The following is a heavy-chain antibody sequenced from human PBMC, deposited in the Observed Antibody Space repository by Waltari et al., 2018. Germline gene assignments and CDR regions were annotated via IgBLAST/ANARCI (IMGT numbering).Heavy chain of an antibody. CDR1: GFTVSSNY. CDR2: IYSGGST. Sequence: EVQLVETGGGLIQPGGSLRLSCAASGFTVSSNYMSWVRQAPGKGLEWVSVIYSGGSTYYADSVKGRFTISRDNSKNTLYLQMNSLRAEDTAVYYCAREGPAGLYYFDYWGQGTLVTVSS. V-gene: IGHV3-53*02. CDR3: AREGPAGLYYFDY. D-gene: IGHD3-10*01. J-gene: IGHJ4*02.